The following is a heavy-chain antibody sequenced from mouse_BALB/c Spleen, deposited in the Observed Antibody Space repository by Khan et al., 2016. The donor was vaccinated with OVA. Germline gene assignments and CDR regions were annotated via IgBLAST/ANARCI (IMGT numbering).Heavy chain of an antibody. J-gene: IGHJ1*01. D-gene: IGHD6-1*01. Sequence: QIQLVQSGPELKKPGETVKISCKASGYTFTNYGMNWVKQAPGKGLKWIGWINTYTGEPTYAHDFKGRVAFSLETSSNTAYLQLNNLTTEDTARSIGARSASNWFFADWGAGTTVTVSS. CDR2: INTYTGEP. V-gene: IGHV9-3-1*01. CDR1: GYTFTNYG. CDR3: ARSASNWFFAD.